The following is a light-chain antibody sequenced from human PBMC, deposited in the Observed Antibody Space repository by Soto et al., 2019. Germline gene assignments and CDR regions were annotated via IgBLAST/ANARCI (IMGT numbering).Light chain of an antibody. CDR1: SSNIGSNY. CDR2: KNN. J-gene: IGLJ1*01. V-gene: IGLV1-47*01. Sequence: QSVLTQPPSASGTPGQRVTISCSGSSSNIGSNYVYWYQQFPGMAPKLLIYKNNQRPSGVPDRFSGSKSGTSASLAISGLRSEDEADYYCAAWDDSLSGLYVFGSGTKLTVL. CDR3: AAWDDSLSGLYV.